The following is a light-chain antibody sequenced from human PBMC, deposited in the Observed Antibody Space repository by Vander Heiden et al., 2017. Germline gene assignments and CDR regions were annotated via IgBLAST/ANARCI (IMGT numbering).Light chain of an antibody. Sequence: SYDLAQPPSVSVPPGQTASITCSGDILGENYVSWYQQRPGQSPTVVIYQDNKRPSGIPERFSGSNSGNTATLTISGAQALDEADYYCQAWASRVPVIFGGGTQLTVL. CDR1: ILGENY. V-gene: IGLV3-1*01. CDR2: QDN. CDR3: QAWASRVPVI. J-gene: IGLJ2*01.